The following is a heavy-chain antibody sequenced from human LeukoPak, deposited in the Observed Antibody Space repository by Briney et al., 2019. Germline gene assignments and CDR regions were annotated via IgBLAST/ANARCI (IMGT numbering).Heavy chain of an antibody. V-gene: IGHV3-30*04. CDR2: ISYDGSNK. CDR1: GFTFSSYA. J-gene: IGHJ4*02. Sequence: VQPGRSLRLSCAASGFTFSSYAMHWVRQAPGKGLEWVAVISYDGSNKYYADSVKGRFTISRDNSKNTLYLQMNSLRAEDTAVYYCARAEYCSGGSCSTPFDYWGQGTLVTVSS. CDR3: ARAEYCSGGSCSTPFDY. D-gene: IGHD2-15*01.